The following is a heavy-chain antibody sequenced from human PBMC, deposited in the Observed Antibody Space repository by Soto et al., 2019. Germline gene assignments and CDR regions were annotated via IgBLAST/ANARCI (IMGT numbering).Heavy chain of an antibody. CDR1: GYTFTSYY. CDR3: ARDRGASIAASPIAAKHNWFDP. CDR2: INPSGGST. Sequence: ASVKVSCKASGYTFTSYYMHWVRQAPGQGLEWMGIINPSGGSTSYAQKFQGRVTMTRDTSTSTVYMELSSLRSEDTAVYYCARDRGASIAASPIAAKHNWFDPWGQGTLVTVSS. J-gene: IGHJ5*02. D-gene: IGHD6-6*01. V-gene: IGHV1-46*01.